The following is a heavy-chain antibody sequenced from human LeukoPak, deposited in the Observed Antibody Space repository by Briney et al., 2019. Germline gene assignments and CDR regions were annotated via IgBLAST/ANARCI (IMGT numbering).Heavy chain of an antibody. CDR3: ANGPRYCSSTSCYARGDYYYYGMDV. D-gene: IGHD2-2*01. CDR1: GFAFNTYS. Sequence: GGSLRLSCAASGFAFNTYSMNWVRQAPGKGLEWVSSISSSTTTIYYADSVRGRFTISRDNAKNSLYLQMNSLRAEDTAVYYCANGPRYCSSTSCYARGDYYYYGMDVWGQGTTVTVSS. CDR2: ISSSTTTI. J-gene: IGHJ6*02. V-gene: IGHV3-48*01.